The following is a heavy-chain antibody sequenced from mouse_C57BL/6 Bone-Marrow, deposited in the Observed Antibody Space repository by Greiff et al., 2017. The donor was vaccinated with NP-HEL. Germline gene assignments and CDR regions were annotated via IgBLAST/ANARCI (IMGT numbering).Heavy chain of an antibody. CDR3: ANIRMGDGYYNWYFDV. CDR1: GYAFSSSW. J-gene: IGHJ1*03. D-gene: IGHD2-3*01. V-gene: IGHV1-82*01. CDR2: IYPGGGDT. Sequence: QVQLQQSGPELVKPGASVKISCKASGYAFSSSWMNWVKQRPGKGLEWIGRIYPGGGDTNYNGQFKGKATLTADKSSSTAYMQLSSLTSEDSAVYFCANIRMGDGYYNWYFDVWGTGTTVTVSS.